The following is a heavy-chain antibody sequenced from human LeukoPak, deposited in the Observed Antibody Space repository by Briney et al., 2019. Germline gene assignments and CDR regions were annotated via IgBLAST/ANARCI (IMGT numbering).Heavy chain of an antibody. J-gene: IGHJ5*02. D-gene: IGHD4-23*01. CDR3: ARVSYGGKSWFDP. V-gene: IGHV4-59*11. Sequence: SETLSLTCTVSGGSISSHYWSWIRQPPGKGLEWIGYIYYSGNTYYNPSLKSRVTISVDTSKNQFSLNLSSVTAADTAVYYCARVSYGGKSWFDPWGQGTLVTVSS. CDR2: IYYSGNT. CDR1: GGSISSHY.